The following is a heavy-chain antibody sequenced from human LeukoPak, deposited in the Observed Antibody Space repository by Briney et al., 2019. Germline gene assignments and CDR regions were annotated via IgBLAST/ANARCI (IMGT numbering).Heavy chain of an antibody. CDR3: ASPGPLLYYDSSDPGGAFDI. CDR2: IYYSGST. CDR1: GGSISSSSYY. Sequence: SETLSLTCTVSGGSISSSSYYWGWIRQPPGKGLEWIGSIYYSGSTYYNPSLKSRVTISVDTSKNQFSLKLSSVTAADTAVYYCASPGPLLYYDSSDPGGAFDIWGQGTMVTVSS. V-gene: IGHV4-39*01. J-gene: IGHJ3*02. D-gene: IGHD3-22*01.